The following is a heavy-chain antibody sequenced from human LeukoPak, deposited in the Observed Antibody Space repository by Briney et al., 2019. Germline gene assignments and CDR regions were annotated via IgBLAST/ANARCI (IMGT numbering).Heavy chain of an antibody. D-gene: IGHD3-22*01. V-gene: IGHV4-34*01. Sequence: SETLSLTCAVYGGSFSGHTWSWIRQPPGKGLEWIGDITQSGSPNYKSSLKSRVSISLHTSKHQFSLHLSPVAAADTAVYYCARHKGDYYDSSGNPYYFDYWGQGTLVTVSS. J-gene: IGHJ4*02. CDR2: ITQSGSP. CDR3: ARHKGDYYDSSGNPYYFDY. CDR1: GGSFSGHT.